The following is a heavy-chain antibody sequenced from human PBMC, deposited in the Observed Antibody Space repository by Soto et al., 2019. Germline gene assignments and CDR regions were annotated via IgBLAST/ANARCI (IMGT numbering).Heavy chain of an antibody. CDR1: GFTFSRYW. CDR3: ARLPVDTITSLDY. Sequence: EVQLVESGGDLVQPGGFLRLSCATSGFTFSRYWMHWVRQVPGKGLVWVSRINSDGSSISYSDSVKVRFTISRANAKNTLYLQMNSLRVEDTAVYYCARLPVDTITSLDYWGQGTLVTVSS. CDR2: INSDGSSI. V-gene: IGHV3-74*01. J-gene: IGHJ4*02. D-gene: IGHD3-3*01.